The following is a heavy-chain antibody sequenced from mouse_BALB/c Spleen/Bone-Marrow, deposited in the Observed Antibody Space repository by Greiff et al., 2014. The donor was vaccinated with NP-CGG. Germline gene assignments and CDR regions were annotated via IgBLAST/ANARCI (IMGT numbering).Heavy chain of an antibody. J-gene: IGHJ1*01. Sequence: QVQLKQSGPELVMPGTSVKISRKASSYTFTNYYIHWLKQRPGQGLEWIGWIFPGDVDTNYNEKFKGKATLTADESSSTAYMQLSSLTSEDSAVYFCAREVGRGGYFDVWGAGTTVTVSS. D-gene: IGHD1-1*02. CDR1: SYTFTNYY. V-gene: IGHV1S56*01. CDR2: IFPGDVDT. CDR3: AREVGRGGYFDV.